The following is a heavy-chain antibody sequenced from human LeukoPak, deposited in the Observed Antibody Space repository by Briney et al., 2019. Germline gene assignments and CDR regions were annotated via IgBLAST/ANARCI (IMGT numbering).Heavy chain of an antibody. Sequence: GRSLRLSCAASGFTFDDHAMHWVRQAPGKGLEWVSGLSWNSGSIDYADSVKGRFTISRDNSKNTLYLQMNSLRAEDTAAYYCANTPGSDVVATTALRYWGQGTLVTVSS. CDR3: ANTPGSDVVATTALRY. CDR1: GFTFDDHA. CDR2: LSWNSGSI. D-gene: IGHD5-12*01. J-gene: IGHJ4*02. V-gene: IGHV3-9*01.